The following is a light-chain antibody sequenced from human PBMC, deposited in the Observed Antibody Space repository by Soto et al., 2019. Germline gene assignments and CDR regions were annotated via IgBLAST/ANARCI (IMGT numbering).Light chain of an antibody. Sequence: EIVMTQSPVTLSVSPGERATLSCSTSQSISSNLAWYQQKPGQPPRLLISGASTRATGIPARFSGSGSGTEFTLTISSLQSEDVAVYYCQQYNNWPLTFGGGTKVEIK. CDR2: GAS. CDR1: QSISSN. V-gene: IGKV3-15*01. J-gene: IGKJ4*01. CDR3: QQYNNWPLT.